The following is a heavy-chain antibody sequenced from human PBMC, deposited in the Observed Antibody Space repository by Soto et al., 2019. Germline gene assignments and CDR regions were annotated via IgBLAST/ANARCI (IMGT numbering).Heavy chain of an antibody. CDR2: ISYSGST. D-gene: IGHD1-7*01. CDR3: ATMGTPATGLYYFDY. V-gene: IGHV4-30-4*01. CDR1: GGSISSGNYY. Sequence: QVQLQESGPGLVKPSQTLSLTCTVSGGSISSGNYYWSWIRQPPGKGLEWIGFISYSGSTYYSASLKSRFTTSVDTSKNQFSLNLSFVTAADTAVYYCATMGTPATGLYYFDYWGQGTLVTVSS. J-gene: IGHJ4*02.